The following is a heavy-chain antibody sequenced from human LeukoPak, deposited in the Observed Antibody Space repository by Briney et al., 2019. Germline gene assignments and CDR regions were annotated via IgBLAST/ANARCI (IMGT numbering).Heavy chain of an antibody. CDR3: AKDLGSRWPSFDY. D-gene: IGHD6-13*01. CDR2: ISYDGSNK. Sequence: GRSLRLSCAASGFTFSSYGMHWVRQAPGKGLEWVAVISYDGSNKYYADSVKGRFTISRDNSKNTLYLQMNSLRAEDTAVYYCAKDLGSRWPSFDYWGQGTLVTVSS. CDR1: GFTFSSYG. J-gene: IGHJ4*02. V-gene: IGHV3-30*18.